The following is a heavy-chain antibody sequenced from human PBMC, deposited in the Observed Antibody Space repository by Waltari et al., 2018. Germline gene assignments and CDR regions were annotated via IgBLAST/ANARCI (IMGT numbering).Heavy chain of an antibody. D-gene: IGHD3-16*01. V-gene: IGHV3-7*01. CDR3: ARDGGGVSKRRHYYYYYMDV. J-gene: IGHJ6*03. CDR2: IKQDGSEK. Sequence: EVQLVESGGGLVQPGGSLRLSCAASGFTFSSHWMSWVRQAPGKGLEWVANIKQDGSEKYYVDSVKGRFTISRDNAKNSLYLQMNSLRAEDTAVYYCARDGGGVSKRRHYYYYYMDVWGKGTTVTVSS. CDR1: GFTFSSHW.